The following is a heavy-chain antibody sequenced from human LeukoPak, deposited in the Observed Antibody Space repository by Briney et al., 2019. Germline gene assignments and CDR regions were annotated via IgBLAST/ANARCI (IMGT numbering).Heavy chain of an antibody. CDR1: GYTFSGYY. CDR3: VRKGGYSYGRNWFDP. D-gene: IGHD5-18*01. CDR2: INPNSGGT. V-gene: IGHV1-2*02. Sequence: ASVKVSCKASGYTFSGYYMHWVRQAPGQGLEWMGWINPNSGGTNYAQKFQGRVTMTRDTSISTAYMELSRLRSEDTAVYYCVRKGGYSYGRNWFDPWGQGTLVTVSS. J-gene: IGHJ5*02.